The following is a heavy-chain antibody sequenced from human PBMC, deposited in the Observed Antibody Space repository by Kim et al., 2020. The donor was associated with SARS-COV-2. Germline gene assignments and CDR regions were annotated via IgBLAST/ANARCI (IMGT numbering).Heavy chain of an antibody. V-gene: IGHV1-69*02. J-gene: IGHJ4*02. CDR3: AMRDILTGDPASGGNFDY. D-gene: IGHD3-9*01. Sequence: SVKVSCKASGGTFSSYTISWVRQAPGQGLEWMGRIIPILGIANYAQKFQGRVTITADKSTSTAYMELSSLRSEDTAVYYCAMRDILTGDPASGGNFDYWGQGTLVTVSS. CDR1: GGTFSSYT. CDR2: IIPILGIA.